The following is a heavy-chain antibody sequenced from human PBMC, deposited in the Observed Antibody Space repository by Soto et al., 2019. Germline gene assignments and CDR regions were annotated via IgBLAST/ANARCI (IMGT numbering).Heavy chain of an antibody. J-gene: IGHJ4*02. Sequence: GGSLRLSCAASGFTFSSYSMNWVRQAPGKGLEWVSSISSSSSYIYYADSVKGRFTISRDNAKNSLYLQMNSLRAEDTAVYYCARVRSCFSSSCDFDYWGQGTLVTVSS. CDR1: GFTFSSYS. CDR3: ARVRSCFSSSCDFDY. D-gene: IGHD6-13*01. CDR2: ISSSSSYI. V-gene: IGHV3-21*01.